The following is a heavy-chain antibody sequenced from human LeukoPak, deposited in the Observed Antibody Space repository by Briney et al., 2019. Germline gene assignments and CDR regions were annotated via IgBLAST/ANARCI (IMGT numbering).Heavy chain of an antibody. CDR3: ASGAANYDILTGLFDY. V-gene: IGHV1-18*04. CDR1: GYTFTSYG. Sequence: VASVKVSCKASGYTFTSYGISWVRQAPGQGLEWMGWISAYNGNTNYAQKLQGRVTMTTDTSTSTAYMELRSLRSDDTAVYYCASGAANYDILTGLFDYWGQGTLVTVSS. D-gene: IGHD3-9*01. J-gene: IGHJ4*02. CDR2: ISAYNGNT.